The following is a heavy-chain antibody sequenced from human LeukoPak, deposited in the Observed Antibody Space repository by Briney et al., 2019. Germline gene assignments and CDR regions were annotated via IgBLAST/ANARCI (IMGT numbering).Heavy chain of an antibody. CDR1: GGSISSGDYY. V-gene: IGHV4-30-4*08. D-gene: IGHD2-2*02. J-gene: IGHJ6*03. CDR3: ARDSRYCSSTSCYKDYYYYYMDV. Sequence: PSETLSLTCTVSGGSISSGDYYWSWIRQPPGKGLEWIGYIYYSGSTYYIPSLKSRVTISVDTSKNQFSLKLSSVTAADTAVYYCARDSRYCSSTSCYKDYYYYYMDVWGKGTTVTVSS. CDR2: IYYSGST.